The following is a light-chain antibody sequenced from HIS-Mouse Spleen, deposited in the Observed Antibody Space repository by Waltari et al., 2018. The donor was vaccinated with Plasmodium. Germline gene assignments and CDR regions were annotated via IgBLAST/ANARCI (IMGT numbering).Light chain of an antibody. J-gene: IGLJ1*01. Sequence: QSALTQPASVSGSPGQSITISCTGTSSDVGSYNLVSWYQQHPGKAPKLMIYEGSKRPVGVSKRFSGSKSGNTASLTISGLQAEDEADYYCCSYAGSSTYVFGTGTKVTVL. CDR3: CSYAGSSTYV. V-gene: IGLV2-23*01. CDR1: SSDVGSYNL. CDR2: EGS.